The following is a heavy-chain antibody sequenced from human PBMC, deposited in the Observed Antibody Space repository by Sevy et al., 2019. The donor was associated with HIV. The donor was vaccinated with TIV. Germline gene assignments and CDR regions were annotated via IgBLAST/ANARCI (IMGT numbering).Heavy chain of an antibody. CDR3: AGDSDGGGDYDADYFDY. Sequence: ASVKVSCKASGYTFTTYPIGWVRQAPGQGLEWMGWISTYSGETRDAQKFQGRATMTTDTSTSTAYRELRSLRSDETAVYSGAGDSDGGGDYDADYFDYWGQGTLVTVSS. J-gene: IGHJ4*02. D-gene: IGHD2-21*01. V-gene: IGHV1-18*01. CDR1: GYTFTTYP. CDR2: ISTYSGET.